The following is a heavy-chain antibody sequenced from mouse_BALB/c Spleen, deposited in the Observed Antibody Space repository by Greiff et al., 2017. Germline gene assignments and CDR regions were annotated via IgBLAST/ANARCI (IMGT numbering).Heavy chain of an antibody. Sequence: EVQLQESGGGLVQPGGSRKLSCAASGFTFSSFGMHWVRQAPEKGLEWVAYISSGSSTIYYADTVKGRFTISRDNPKNTLFLQMTSLRSEDTAMYYCARDGNYVWFAYWGQGTLVTVSA. J-gene: IGHJ3*01. CDR3: ARDGNYVWFAY. CDR1: GFTFSSFG. D-gene: IGHD2-1*01. CDR2: ISSGSSTI. V-gene: IGHV5-17*02.